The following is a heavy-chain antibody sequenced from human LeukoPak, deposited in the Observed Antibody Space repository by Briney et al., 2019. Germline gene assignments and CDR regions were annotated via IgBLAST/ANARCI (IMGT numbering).Heavy chain of an antibody. D-gene: IGHD5-18*01. V-gene: IGHV1-18*01. CDR1: GYTFTSYG. CDR2: ISAYNGNT. Sequence: ASVKVSCKASGYTFTSYGSSWVRQAPGQGLEWMGWISAYNGNTNYAQKLQGRVTMTTDTSTSTAYMELRSLRSDDTAVYYCARRGGAYSYASYFDYWGQGTLVTVSS. CDR3: ARRGGAYSYASYFDY. J-gene: IGHJ4*02.